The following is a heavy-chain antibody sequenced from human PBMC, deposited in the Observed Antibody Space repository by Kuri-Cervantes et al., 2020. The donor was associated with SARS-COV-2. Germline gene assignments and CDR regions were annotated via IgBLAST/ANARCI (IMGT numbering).Heavy chain of an antibody. J-gene: IGHJ3*02. CDR1: GFSLGDYA. CDR3: ARTSKMPATGSSYSFEI. Sequence: GESLKILCTASGFSLGDYAMSWFRQAPGKGLEWVGLIISKAFGGTTAFAASVNGRITVSRDDSNSIAYLQMNSLKTEDTAVYYCARTSKMPATGSSYSFEIWSQGTLVTVSS. CDR2: IISKAFGGTT. V-gene: IGHV3-49*03. D-gene: IGHD3-9*01.